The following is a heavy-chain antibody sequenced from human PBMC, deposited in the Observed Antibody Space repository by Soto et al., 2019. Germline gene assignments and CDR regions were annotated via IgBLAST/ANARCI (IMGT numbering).Heavy chain of an antibody. CDR1: GGSISTYY. CDR2: SYYSGST. V-gene: IGHV4-59*01. Sequence: SETLSLTCTVSGGSISTYYWSWIRQPPGKGLEWIGYSYYSGSTKNNPSLKSRVTISVDTSKNQFSLKLSSVTAADTAVYYCARYDSSADWFDPWGQGALVTVS. CDR3: ARYDSSADWFDP. D-gene: IGHD3-22*01. J-gene: IGHJ5*02.